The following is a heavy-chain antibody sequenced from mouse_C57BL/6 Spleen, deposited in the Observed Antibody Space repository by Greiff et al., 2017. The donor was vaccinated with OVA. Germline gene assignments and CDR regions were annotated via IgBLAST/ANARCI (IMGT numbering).Heavy chain of an antibody. V-gene: IGHV5-17*01. CDR1: GFTFSDYG. Sequence: DVQLVESGGGLVKPGGSLKLSCAASGFTFSDYGMHWVRQAPEKGLEWVAYISSGSSTIYYADTVKGRFTISRDNAKNTLFLQMTSLRSEDTAMYYCARNDYGKWYFDVWGTGTTVTVSS. CDR2: ISSGSSTI. CDR3: ARNDYGKWYFDV. J-gene: IGHJ1*03. D-gene: IGHD2-1*01.